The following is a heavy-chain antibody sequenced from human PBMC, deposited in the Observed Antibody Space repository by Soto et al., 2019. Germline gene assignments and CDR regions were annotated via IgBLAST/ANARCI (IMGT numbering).Heavy chain of an antibody. CDR2: ISWNSGSI. CDR3: AKDISGYGDYSSHY. CDR1: GFTFDDYA. V-gene: IGHV3-9*01. D-gene: IGHD4-17*01. J-gene: IGHJ4*02. Sequence: GGSLRLSCAASGFTFDDYAMHWVRQAPGKGLEWVSGISWNSGSIGYADSVKGRFTISRDNAKNSLYLQMNSLRAEDTALYYCAKDISGYGDYSSHYWGQGTLVTVSS.